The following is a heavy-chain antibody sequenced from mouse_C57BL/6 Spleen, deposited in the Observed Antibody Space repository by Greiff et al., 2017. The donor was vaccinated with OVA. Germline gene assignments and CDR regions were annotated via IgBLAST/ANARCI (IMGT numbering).Heavy chain of an antibody. D-gene: IGHD1-1*01. V-gene: IGHV5-17*01. CDR1: GFTFSDYG. CDR2: ISSGSSTI. J-gene: IGHJ1*03. Sequence: EVQLVESGGGLVKPGGSLKLSCAASGFTFSDYGMHWVRQAPEKGLEWVAYISSGSSTIYYADTVKGRFTISRDNAKNTLFLQMTSLRSEDTAMYYCARPYYGSSPYWYFDVWGTGTTVTVSS. CDR3: ARPYYGSSPYWYFDV.